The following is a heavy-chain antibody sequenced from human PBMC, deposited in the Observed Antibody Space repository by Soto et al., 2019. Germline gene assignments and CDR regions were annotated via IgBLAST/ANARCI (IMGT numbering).Heavy chain of an antibody. CDR1: GGSISSADHY. CDR3: ARALLTPNWFDS. Sequence: SETLSLTCTVSGGSISSADHYWSWIRQPPGKGLELLGYVYYRGSIYYRPSLESRVTISIDTSKNQFSLKLTSVTAADTAMYFCARALLTPNWFDSWGQGTQVTVSS. D-gene: IGHD2-15*01. J-gene: IGHJ5*01. V-gene: IGHV4-30-4*01. CDR2: VYYRGSI.